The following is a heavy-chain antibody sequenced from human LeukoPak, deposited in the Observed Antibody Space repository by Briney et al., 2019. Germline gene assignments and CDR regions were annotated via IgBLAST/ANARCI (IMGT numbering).Heavy chain of an antibody. D-gene: IGHD6-19*01. CDR2: INPNSGGT. V-gene: IGHV1-2*02. Sequence: ASVKVSCKASGYTFTGYYMHWVRQAPGQGLEWMGWINPNSGGTNYAQKFQGRATMTRDTFISTAYMELSRLRSDDTAVYYCARVESGWFQREYFQHWGQGTLVTVSS. CDR3: ARVESGWFQREYFQH. CDR1: GYTFTGYY. J-gene: IGHJ1*01.